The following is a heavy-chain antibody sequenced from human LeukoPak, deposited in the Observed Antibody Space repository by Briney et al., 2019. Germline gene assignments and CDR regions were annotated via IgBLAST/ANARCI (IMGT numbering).Heavy chain of an antibody. D-gene: IGHD2-15*01. V-gene: IGHV4-39*01. CDR2: IFYSGST. J-gene: IGHJ5*02. CDR3: ARQPSLSYCSGGTCWFDT. CDR1: GGSISTSSYY. Sequence: PSETLSLTCTVSGGSISTSSYYWGRVRQPPGKGLEWIGSIFYSGSTYYNPSLKSRVTISVDTSRDQFSLRLGSVTAADAAVYYCARQPSLSYCSGGTCWFDTWGQGILVTVSS.